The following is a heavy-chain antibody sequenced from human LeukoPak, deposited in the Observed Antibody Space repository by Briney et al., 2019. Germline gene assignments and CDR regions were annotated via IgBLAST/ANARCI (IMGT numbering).Heavy chain of an antibody. CDR3: VRTPPNWGFDY. D-gene: IGHD7-27*01. CDR1: GGTFSSYA. J-gene: IGHJ4*02. CDR2: IVPIFGTA. Sequence: GASVKVSCKASGGTFSSYAISWVRQAPGQGLECMGGIVPIFGTANYAQKFQGRVTITADESTSTAYMELSSLRSEDTAIYYCVRTPPNWGFDYWGQGTLVTVSS. V-gene: IGHV1-69*13.